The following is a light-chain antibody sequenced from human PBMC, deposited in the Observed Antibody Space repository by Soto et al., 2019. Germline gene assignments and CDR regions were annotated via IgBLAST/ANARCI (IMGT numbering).Light chain of an antibody. CDR3: QQYKSQSST. Sequence: DTQMTQSPSTLSASVGDRVTITCRASQSISSWLAWYQQRPGRAPKLLVYKASTLGSGVTLRFSGSGSRTEFTLTISSLQPDDCATYYCQQYKSQSSTFGQGTRVETK. CDR1: QSISSW. J-gene: IGKJ1*01. CDR2: KAS. V-gene: IGKV1-5*03.